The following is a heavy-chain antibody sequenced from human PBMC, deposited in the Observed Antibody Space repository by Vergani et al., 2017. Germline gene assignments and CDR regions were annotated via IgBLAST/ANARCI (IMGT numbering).Heavy chain of an antibody. CDR2: ISYDATNK. J-gene: IGHJ4*02. CDR1: GFGFSKYG. CDR3: ARQSRDVFCTNGVCPRGY. Sequence: QVQLVESGGGVVQPGRSLRLSCAASGFGFSKYGMHWVRPAPGKGLEWVTLISYDATNKYYLDSVKGRFTISRDNAKNSLHLQMNNLRAEDTAVYYCARQSRDVFCTNGVCPRGYWGEGALVTVSS. D-gene: IGHD2-8*01. V-gene: IGHV3-30*03.